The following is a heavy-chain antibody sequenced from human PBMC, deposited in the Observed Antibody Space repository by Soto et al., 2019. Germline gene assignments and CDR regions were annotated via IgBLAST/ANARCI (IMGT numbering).Heavy chain of an antibody. CDR3: VRDSGYWRGHYYYGFNRFDP. V-gene: IGHV3-23*01. Sequence: PGGSLSLPCAASGFTFSNYAMSLVRQAPGKGREWVAAMRGRGAGAYYAESVKGRFIISRDNSKNTGYMQVSGVRAEDRDVYYSVRDSGYWRGHYYYGFNRFDPWGQGRPVTVSS. D-gene: IGHD3-10*01. CDR2: MRGRGAGA. CDR1: GFTFSNYA. J-gene: IGHJ5*02.